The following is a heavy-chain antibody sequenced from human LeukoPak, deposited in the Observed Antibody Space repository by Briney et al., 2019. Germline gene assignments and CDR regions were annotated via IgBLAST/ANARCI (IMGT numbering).Heavy chain of an antibody. Sequence: GGSLRLSCAASGFTFSSYAMHWGRQAPGTGLERVAVISYDGSNKYYADSVKGRFTISRDNSKNTLYLQMNSLRAEDTAVYYCARGRIVVVAVDAFDIWGQGTMVTVSS. CDR1: GFTFSSYA. CDR2: ISYDGSNK. J-gene: IGHJ3*02. CDR3: ARGRIVVVAVDAFDI. V-gene: IGHV3-30*04. D-gene: IGHD2-15*01.